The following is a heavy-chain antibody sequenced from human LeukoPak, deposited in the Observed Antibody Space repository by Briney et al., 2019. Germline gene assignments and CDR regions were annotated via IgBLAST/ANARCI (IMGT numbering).Heavy chain of an antibody. D-gene: IGHD7-27*01. J-gene: IGHJ4*02. CDR1: GFTFSNAW. CDR3: AKDGGLWVSAHWGDS. CDR2: ITTSDGNT. V-gene: IGHV3-23*01. Sequence: GGSLRLSCAASGFTFSNAWMNWVRQAPGKGLEWVSAITTSDGNTYYADSVKGRFTVSRDNSKNTLYLQMNSLRAEDTAVYYCAKDGGLWVSAHWGDSWGRGTLVTVSS.